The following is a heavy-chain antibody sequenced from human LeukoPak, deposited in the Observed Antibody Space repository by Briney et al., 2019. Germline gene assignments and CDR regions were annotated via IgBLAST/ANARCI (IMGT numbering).Heavy chain of an antibody. J-gene: IGHJ4*02. D-gene: IGHD3-22*01. Sequence: GGSLRLSCAASGFTFSTYAMSWVRQAPGKGLEWVSVISGSGGSTYYADSVKGRFTISRDNSKNTLYLQMNSLRAEDTAVYYCAKDQLYYYDSPRGGDYWGQGTLVTVSS. V-gene: IGHV3-23*01. CDR2: ISGSGGST. CDR1: GFTFSTYA. CDR3: AKDQLYYYDSPRGGDY.